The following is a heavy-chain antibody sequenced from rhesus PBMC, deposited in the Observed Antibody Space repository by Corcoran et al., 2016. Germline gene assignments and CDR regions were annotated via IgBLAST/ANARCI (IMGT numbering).Heavy chain of an antibody. D-gene: IGHD3-34*01. CDR3: AKSNWGDYYIDY. Sequence: EVQLVESGGGLAKPGGSLRLSCAASGFTFSSYWMNRVRQTPGKGPEWSSAINSGGGSTYYADSVKGRFTISRDNSKNTLSLQMNSLRAEDTAVYYCAKSNWGDYYIDYWGQGVLVTVSS. J-gene: IGHJ4*01. CDR2: INSGGGST. V-gene: IGHV3S42*01. CDR1: GFTFSSYW.